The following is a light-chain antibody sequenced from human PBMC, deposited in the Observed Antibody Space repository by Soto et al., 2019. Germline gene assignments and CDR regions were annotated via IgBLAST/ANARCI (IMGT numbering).Light chain of an antibody. CDR3: NSYTTSSTYV. CDR1: STDVGNYNY. Sequence: QSALTQPASVSGSPGQSIAISCPGTSTDVGNYNYVSWYQQHPGRAPQLMIDDVSNRPSGVSDRFSGSKSGNTASLTSSGLQPEDEADYYCNSYTTSSTYVFGTGTQLTVL. V-gene: IGLV2-14*03. CDR2: DVS. J-gene: IGLJ1*01.